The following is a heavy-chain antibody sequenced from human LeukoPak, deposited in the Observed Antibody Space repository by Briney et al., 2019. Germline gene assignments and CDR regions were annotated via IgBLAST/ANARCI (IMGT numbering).Heavy chain of an antibody. V-gene: IGHV3-11*01. CDR1: GFTFSDYY. CDR3: ARDPKPPITGTTGWFDP. Sequence: PGGSLRLSCAASGFTFSDYYMSWIRQAPGKGLKWVSYISSSGSTIYYADSVKGRFTISRDNAKNSLYLQMNSLRAEDTAVYYCARDPKPPITGTTGWFDPWGQGTLVTVSS. D-gene: IGHD1-20*01. CDR2: ISSSGSTI. J-gene: IGHJ5*02.